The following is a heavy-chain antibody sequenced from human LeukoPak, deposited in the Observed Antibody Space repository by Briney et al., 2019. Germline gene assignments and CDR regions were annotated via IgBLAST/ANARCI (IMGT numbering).Heavy chain of an antibody. Sequence: GRSLRLSCADSGFTFSSYAMHWVRQAPGKGLEWVAVISYDGSNKYYADSVKGRFTISRDNSKNTLYLQMNSLRAEDTAVYYCARDVTRGWYDHGMDVRGQGTTVTVS. CDR1: GFTFSSYA. D-gene: IGHD6-19*01. CDR2: ISYDGSNK. J-gene: IGHJ6*02. CDR3: ARDVTRGWYDHGMDV. V-gene: IGHV3-30*04.